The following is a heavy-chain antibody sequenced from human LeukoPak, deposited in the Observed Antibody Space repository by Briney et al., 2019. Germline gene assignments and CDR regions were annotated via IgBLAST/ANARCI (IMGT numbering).Heavy chain of an antibody. Sequence: GESLQISCKGSGYSFTHYWIGRVRQMPGEGLQWMGIISPDDSDIGYSSSFQVKVTISADKSILTAYLEWSRLKASDTDMYYCARHGRGSGSPYAFDIWGRGTMVRVSS. CDR3: ARHGRGSGSPYAFDI. V-gene: IGHV5-51*01. CDR1: GYSFTHYW. CDR2: ISPDDSDI. J-gene: IGHJ3*02. D-gene: IGHD3-10*01.